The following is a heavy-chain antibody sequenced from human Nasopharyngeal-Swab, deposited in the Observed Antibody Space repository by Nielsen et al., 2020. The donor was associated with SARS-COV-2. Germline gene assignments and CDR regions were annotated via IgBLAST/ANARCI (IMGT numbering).Heavy chain of an antibody. V-gene: IGHV7-4-1*02. D-gene: IGHD6-25*01. Sequence: ASVKVSCKASGFTFTSSAVQWVRQAPGQGLEWMGWINTNTGNPTYAQGFTGRFVFSLDTSVSTAYLQISSLKAEDTAVYYCARASPPAPDYWGQGTLVTVSS. CDR2: INTNTGNP. CDR3: ARASPPAPDY. CDR1: GFTFTSSA. J-gene: IGHJ4*02.